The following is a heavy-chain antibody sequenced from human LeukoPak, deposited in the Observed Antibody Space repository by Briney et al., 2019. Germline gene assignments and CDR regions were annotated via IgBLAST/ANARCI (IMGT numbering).Heavy chain of an antibody. CDR1: GGTFSSYA. CDR3: ASWAAAGTLPGY. Sequence: SVKVSCKASGGTFSSYAISWVRQAPGQGLEWMGRIIPILGIANYAQKFQGRVTITADKSASTAYMELSSLGSEDTAVYYCASWAAAGTLPGYWGQGTLVTVSS. J-gene: IGHJ4*02. V-gene: IGHV1-69*04. D-gene: IGHD6-13*01. CDR2: IIPILGIA.